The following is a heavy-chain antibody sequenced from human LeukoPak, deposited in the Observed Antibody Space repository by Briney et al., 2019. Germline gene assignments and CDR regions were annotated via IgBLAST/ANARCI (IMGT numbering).Heavy chain of an antibody. V-gene: IGHV3-9*01. CDR1: GFTFVDYA. J-gene: IGHJ4*02. D-gene: IGHD3-10*01. Sequence: PGRSPRLSCAASGFTFVDYAMHWVRQAPGKGLEWVSGISWNSDSIGYADSVRGRFTISRDNAKNSLYLQMNGLSVEDTALYYCAKDRSMVTTGSSDYWGQGTLVTVSS. CDR3: AKDRSMVTTGSSDY. CDR2: ISWNSDSI.